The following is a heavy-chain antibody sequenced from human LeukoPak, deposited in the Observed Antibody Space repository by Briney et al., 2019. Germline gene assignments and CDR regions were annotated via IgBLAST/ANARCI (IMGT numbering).Heavy chain of an antibody. V-gene: IGHV4-39*01. CDR1: GGSPSSGSYY. CDR3: AGHGWIEQPFDY. J-gene: IGHJ4*02. Sequence: PSETLSLTCTVSGGSPSSGSYYWGWIRHPPGKGLEWIGSIYVSGTTYNNPSLKRPVTISVDTFKNQFSLKLSSVTAADTAVYYCAGHGWIEQPFDYWGQGTLVTVSS. CDR2: IYVSGTT. D-gene: IGHD5-12*01.